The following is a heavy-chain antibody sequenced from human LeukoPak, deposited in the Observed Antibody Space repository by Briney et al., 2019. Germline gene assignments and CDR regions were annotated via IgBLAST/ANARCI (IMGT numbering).Heavy chain of an antibody. CDR2: YYPNGNT. J-gene: IGHJ4*02. Sequence: SETLSLTCSVSGGSISADYWIRIRQPAGKGLEYIGRYYPNGNTNYNPSLQSRVTMSVDTSKNQFSLKLSSVTAADTAVYYCARAYPYYYGSGSYYDYWGQGTLVTVSS. CDR3: ARAYPYYYGSGSYYDY. D-gene: IGHD3-10*01. CDR1: GGSISADY. V-gene: IGHV4-4*07.